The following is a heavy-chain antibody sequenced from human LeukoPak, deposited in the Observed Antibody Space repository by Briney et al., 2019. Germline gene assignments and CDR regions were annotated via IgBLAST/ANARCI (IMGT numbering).Heavy chain of an antibody. CDR3: AKDIHYDFWSGFPPYY. J-gene: IGHJ4*02. D-gene: IGHD3-3*01. V-gene: IGHV3-23*01. Sequence: GGSLRLSCAASGFTFSSYWMSWDRQAPGKGLEWVSAISGSGGSTYYADSVKGRFTISRDNSKNTLYLQMNSLRAEDTAVYYCAKDIHYDFWSGFPPYYWGQGTLVTVSS. CDR1: GFTFSSYW. CDR2: ISGSGGST.